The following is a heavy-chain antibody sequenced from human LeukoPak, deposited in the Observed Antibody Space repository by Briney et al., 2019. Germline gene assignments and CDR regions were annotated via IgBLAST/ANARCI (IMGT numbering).Heavy chain of an antibody. D-gene: IGHD3-22*01. V-gene: IGHV3-20*04. J-gene: IGHJ3*02. CDR3: ARVASSGYYAGAFDI. CDR2: LNWNGANT. Sequence: GGSLRLSCSASGFTFDDYGMSWVRQAPGQGLEWVSGLNWNGANTAYADSVKGRFTISRDNAKDSLYLQMNALRAEDTALYFCARVASSGYYAGAFDIWGQGTMDSVSS. CDR1: GFTFDDYG.